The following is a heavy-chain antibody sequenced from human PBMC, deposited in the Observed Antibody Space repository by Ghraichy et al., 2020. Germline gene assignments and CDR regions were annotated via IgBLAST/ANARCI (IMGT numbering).Heavy chain of an antibody. V-gene: IGHV3-23*01. J-gene: IGHJ5*02. CDR3: AKDLIERGYSYGTWWCDP. CDR1: GFTFSSYA. Sequence: GGSLRLSCAASGFTFSSYAMSWVRQAPGKGLEWVSAISGSGGSTYYADSVKGRFTISRYNSTNTLYLQMNSLRAEDTAVYYCAKDLIERGYSYGTWWCDPWGQGTLVTVSS. CDR2: ISGSGGST. D-gene: IGHD5-18*01.